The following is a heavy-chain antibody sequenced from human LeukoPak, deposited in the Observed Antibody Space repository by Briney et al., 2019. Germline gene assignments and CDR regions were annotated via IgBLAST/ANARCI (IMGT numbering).Heavy chain of an antibody. V-gene: IGHV3-20*04. Sequence: SGGSLRLSCAASGFTFDNYGMSWVRQAPGKGLEWVSGINWNGGSIGYVDSVKGRFTISRDNAKNSLYLQMNSLRAEDTALYYCARVGIYGDYGRYFDYWGQGTLVTVSS. CDR1: GFTFDNYG. CDR2: INWNGGSI. CDR3: ARVGIYGDYGRYFDY. D-gene: IGHD4-17*01. J-gene: IGHJ4*02.